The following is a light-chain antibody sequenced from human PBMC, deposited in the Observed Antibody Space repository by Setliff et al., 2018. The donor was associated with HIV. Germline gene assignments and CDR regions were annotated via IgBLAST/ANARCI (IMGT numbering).Light chain of an antibody. CDR2: EVR. CDR3: SSYTSNDAKV. CDR1: SSDVGGYSY. V-gene: IGLV2-14*01. Sequence: QSVLTQPASVSGSPGQSITISCTGTSSDVGGYSYVSWYQQHPGKAPKLIIYEVRNRPSGVSNRFSGSKSGNTASLTISGLQAEDEADYYCSSYTSNDAKVFGTGTKVTVL. J-gene: IGLJ1*01.